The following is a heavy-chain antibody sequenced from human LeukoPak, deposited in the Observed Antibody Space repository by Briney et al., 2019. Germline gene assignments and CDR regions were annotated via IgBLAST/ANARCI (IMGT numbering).Heavy chain of an antibody. CDR2: INHSGST. CDR1: GGSFSGYY. D-gene: IGHD3-9*01. V-gene: IGHV4-34*01. CDR3: ARLRPTYYDILTGYYRSSYYFDY. Sequence: KSSETLSLTCAVYGGSFSGYYWSWIRQPPGKGLEWIGEINHSGSTNYNPSLKSRVTISVDTSKNQFSLKLSSVTAADTAVYYCARLRPTYYDILTGYYRSSYYFDYWGQGTLVTVSS. J-gene: IGHJ4*02.